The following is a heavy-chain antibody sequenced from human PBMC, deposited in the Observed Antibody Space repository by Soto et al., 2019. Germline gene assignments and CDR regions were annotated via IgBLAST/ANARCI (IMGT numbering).Heavy chain of an antibody. CDR1: GGSISSGDYY. V-gene: IGHV4-30-4*01. CDR3: TRAKYCSSTSCYFPYWFDP. Sequence: QVQLQESGPGLVKPSQTLSLTCTVSGGSISSGDYYWSWIRQPPGKGLEWIGYIYYSGSTYYNPSLKSRVTISVDTSKNQFSLKLSSVTAADTAVYYCTRAKYCSSTSCYFPYWFDPWGQGTLVTVSS. J-gene: IGHJ5*02. CDR2: IYYSGST. D-gene: IGHD2-2*01.